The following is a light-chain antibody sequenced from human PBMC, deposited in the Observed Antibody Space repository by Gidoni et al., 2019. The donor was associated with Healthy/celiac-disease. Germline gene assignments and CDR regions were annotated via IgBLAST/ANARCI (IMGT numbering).Light chain of an antibody. CDR1: QSVSSSY. V-gene: IGKV3-20*01. Sequence: DIVLTHSPGTLSLSPGERATLSCRASQSVSSSYLAWYQQKPGQAPRLLIYGASSRATGIPDRFSGSGSGTDFTLTISRLEPEDFAVYYCQQYGSSRWTFXQXTKVEIK. CDR3: QQYGSSRWT. CDR2: GAS. J-gene: IGKJ1*01.